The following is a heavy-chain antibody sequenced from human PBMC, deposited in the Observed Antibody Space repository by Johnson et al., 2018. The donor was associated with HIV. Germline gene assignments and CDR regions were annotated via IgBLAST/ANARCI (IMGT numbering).Heavy chain of an antibody. CDR3: ARRGRRADDAFDI. CDR2: ISYDGSNK. D-gene: IGHD3-16*01. J-gene: IGHJ3*02. V-gene: IGHV3-30*03. CDR1: GFTFDDYG. Sequence: QVQLVESGGGVVRPGGSLRLSCAASGFTFDDYGMTWVRQAPGKGLEWVAVISYDGSNKYYADSVKGRFTISRDNSKNTLYLQMNSLRAEDTAVYYCARRGRRADDAFDIWGQGTMVTVSS.